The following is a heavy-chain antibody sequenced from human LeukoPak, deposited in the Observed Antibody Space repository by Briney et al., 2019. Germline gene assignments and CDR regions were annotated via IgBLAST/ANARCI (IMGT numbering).Heavy chain of an antibody. V-gene: IGHV4-59*01. J-gene: IGHJ5*02. CDR1: GGSISSYY. CDR2: IYYSGST. Sequence: SETLSLTCTVSGGSISSYYWSWIRQPPGKGLEWIGYIYYSGSTNYNPSLKSRVTISVDTSKNQFSLKLSSVTAADTAMYYCARVQSRLSWFDPWGQGTLVTVSS. CDR3: ARVQSRLSWFDP.